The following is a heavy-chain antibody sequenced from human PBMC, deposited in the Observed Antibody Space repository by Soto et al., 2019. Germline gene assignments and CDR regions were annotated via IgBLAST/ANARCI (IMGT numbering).Heavy chain of an antibody. D-gene: IGHD6-19*01. CDR1: VGSFSGYY. CDR3: ARSGGSGWYGEGYYYYYGMDV. CDR2: INHSGST. V-gene: IGHV4-34*01. Sequence: SETRSLTCAVYVGSFSGYYWSWIRQPPGNWLEWIVEINHSGSTNYNPSLKSRVTISVDTSKNQFSLKLSSVTAADTAVYYCARSGGSGWYGEGYYYYYGMDVWGQGTTVTVSS. J-gene: IGHJ6*02.